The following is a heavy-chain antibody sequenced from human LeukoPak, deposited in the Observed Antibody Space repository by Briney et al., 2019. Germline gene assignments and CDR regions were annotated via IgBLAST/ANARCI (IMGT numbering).Heavy chain of an antibody. Sequence: PGGSLRLSCAASGFTFSDYYMSWIRQAPGKGLEWVSYISSSSSYTNYADSVKGRFTISRDNAENTLYLQMNSLRAEDTAVYYCARGYSGYFYYWGQGTLVTVSS. CDR3: ARGYSGYFYY. CDR1: GFTFSDYY. V-gene: IGHV3-11*06. D-gene: IGHD5-12*01. J-gene: IGHJ4*02. CDR2: ISSSSSYT.